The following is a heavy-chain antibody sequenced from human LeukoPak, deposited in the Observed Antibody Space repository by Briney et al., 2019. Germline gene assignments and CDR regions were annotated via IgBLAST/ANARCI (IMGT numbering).Heavy chain of an antibody. D-gene: IGHD3-22*01. J-gene: IGHJ4*02. Sequence: SETLSLTCTVSGGPISSGGYYWSWIRQHPGKGLEWIGYIYYSGSTYYNPSLKSRVTISVDTSKNQFSLKLSSVTAADTAVYYCGGAYYYDSSGYPYFDYWGQGTLVTVSS. V-gene: IGHV4-31*03. CDR1: GGPISSGGYY. CDR2: IYYSGST. CDR3: GGAYYYDSSGYPYFDY.